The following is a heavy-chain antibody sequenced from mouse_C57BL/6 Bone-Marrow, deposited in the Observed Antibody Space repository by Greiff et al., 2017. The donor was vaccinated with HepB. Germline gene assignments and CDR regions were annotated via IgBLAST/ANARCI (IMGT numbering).Heavy chain of an antibody. CDR1: GYTFTSYW. J-gene: IGHJ4*01. D-gene: IGHD3-2*02. V-gene: IGHV1-59*01. CDR2: IDPSDSYT. CDR3: ATAQDY. Sequence: QVQLQQPGAELVRPGTSVKLSCKASGYTFTSYWMHWVKQRPGQGLEWIGVIDPSDSYTNYNQKFKGKATLTVDTSSSTAYMQLSSLTSEDSAVYYCATAQDYWGQGTSVTVSS.